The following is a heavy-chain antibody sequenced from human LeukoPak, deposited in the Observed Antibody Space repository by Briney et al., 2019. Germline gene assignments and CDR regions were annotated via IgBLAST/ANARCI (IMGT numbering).Heavy chain of an antibody. CDR2: MNPNSGNT. CDR3: ARGRRYCSGGSCYPIDY. Sequence: ASVKVSCKASGYTFTSYDINWVRQATGQGLEWMGWMNPNSGNTGYAQKFQGRVTMARNTSISTAYMELSSLRSEDTAVYYCARGRRYCSGGSCYPIDYWGQGTLVTVSS. J-gene: IGHJ4*02. D-gene: IGHD2-15*01. CDR1: GYTFTSYD. V-gene: IGHV1-8*01.